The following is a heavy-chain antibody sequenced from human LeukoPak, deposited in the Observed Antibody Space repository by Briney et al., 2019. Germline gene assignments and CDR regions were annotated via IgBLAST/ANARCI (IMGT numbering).Heavy chain of an antibody. V-gene: IGHV1-46*01. CDR1: LGTFSSYA. J-gene: IGHJ5*02. Sequence: ASVKVSCKPSLGTFSSYAISWVPQAPGPGLEWMGIINPSGGSTSYAQKLQCRVTMTRDTSTSTVYMDLSSLRSEDPAVYYCARERGIAAAGKGTGNWFDPWGQGTLVTVSS. CDR3: ARERGIAAAGKGTGNWFDP. CDR2: INPSGGST. D-gene: IGHD6-13*01.